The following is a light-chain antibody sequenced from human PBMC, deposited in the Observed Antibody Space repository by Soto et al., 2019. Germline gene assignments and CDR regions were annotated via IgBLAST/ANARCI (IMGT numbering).Light chain of an antibody. V-gene: IGKV3-20*01. Sequence: EIALTQSPGTLSLSPGERATLSCRASQSVTANYLAWYQQKPGQAPRLLIYAASIGATGIPDRISGSGSGTDFTLTISRLEPEDFAVYYCLQYGVPLWTFGQGTKVEIK. CDR1: QSVTANY. J-gene: IGKJ1*01. CDR3: LQYGVPLWT. CDR2: AAS.